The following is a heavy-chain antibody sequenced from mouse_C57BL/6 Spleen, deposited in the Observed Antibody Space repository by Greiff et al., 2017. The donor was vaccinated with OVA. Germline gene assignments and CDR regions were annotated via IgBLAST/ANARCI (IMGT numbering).Heavy chain of an antibody. CDR2: ISGGGGNT. Sequence: EVKLVESGGGLVKPGGSLKLSCAASGFTFSSYTMSWVRQTPEKRLEWVATISGGGGNTYYPDSVKGRFTISRDNANNTLYLQMSSLRSEDTALYYCARLTTVVAGDYFDYWGQGTTLTVSS. CDR3: ARLTTVVAGDYFDY. V-gene: IGHV5-9*01. D-gene: IGHD1-1*01. J-gene: IGHJ2*01. CDR1: GFTFSSYT.